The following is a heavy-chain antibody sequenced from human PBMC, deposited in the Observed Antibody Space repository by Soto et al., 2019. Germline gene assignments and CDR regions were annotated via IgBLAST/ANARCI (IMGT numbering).Heavy chain of an antibody. J-gene: IGHJ4*02. Sequence: PGGSLRLSCAASGFTFSRNSMNWVRQAPGKGLEWVSYISSSSSTIYYADSVKGRFTISRDNAKNSLYLQMNSLRAEDTAVYYCARDSSDAFDYWGPGTLVTVSS. D-gene: IGHD2-21*02. CDR2: ISSSSSTI. V-gene: IGHV3-48*01. CDR1: GFTFSRNS. CDR3: ARDSSDAFDY.